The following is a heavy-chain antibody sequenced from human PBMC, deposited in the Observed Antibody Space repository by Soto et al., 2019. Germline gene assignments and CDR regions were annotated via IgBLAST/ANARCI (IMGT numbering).Heavy chain of an antibody. CDR1: GGSFSGYY. CDR2: INHSGST. V-gene: IGHV4-34*01. CDR3: ARERFLEWFYYYYYGMDV. D-gene: IGHD3-3*01. Sequence: PPESLSLTCAVYGGSFSGYYWSWIRQPPGKGLEWIGEINHSGSTNYNPSLKSRVTISVDTSKNHFSMKLRSVTAADTAVYYCARERFLEWFYYYYYGMDVWGQGTTVT. J-gene: IGHJ6*02.